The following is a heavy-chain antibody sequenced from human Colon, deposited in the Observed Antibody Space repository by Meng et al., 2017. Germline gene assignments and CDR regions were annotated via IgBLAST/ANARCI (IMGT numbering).Heavy chain of an antibody. CDR1: GGSISSGGYY. CDR3: ARGRGNWGSHWFDP. J-gene: IGHJ5*02. Sequence: SETLSLTCTVSGGSISSGGYYWSWLRQHPGKGLEWIGYIYYSGSTYYNPSLKSRVTISVDTSKNQFSLKLSPVTAADTAVYYCARGRGNWGSHWFDPWGQGTLVTVSS. D-gene: IGHD7-27*01. CDR2: IYYSGST. V-gene: IGHV4-31*03.